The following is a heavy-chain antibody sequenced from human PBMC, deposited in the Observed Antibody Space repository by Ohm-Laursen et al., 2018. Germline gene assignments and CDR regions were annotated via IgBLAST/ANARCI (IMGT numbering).Heavy chain of an antibody. D-gene: IGHD3-9*01. V-gene: IGHV4-59*01. Sequence: SETLSLACAVNGESSSGYFWNWIRQPPGKGLEGIGYIYYRGSTNYNPSLKSRVTISVDTSKNQFSLKLSSVTAADTAVYYCARSSPSYDILTGYYSNWFDPWGQGTLVTVSS. CDR3: ARSSPSYDILTGYYSNWFDP. J-gene: IGHJ5*02. CDR2: IYYRGST. CDR1: GESSSGYF.